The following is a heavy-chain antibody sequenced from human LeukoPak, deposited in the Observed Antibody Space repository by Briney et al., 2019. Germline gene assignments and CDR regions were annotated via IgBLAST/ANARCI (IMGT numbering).Heavy chain of an antibody. CDR1: GYTFTGYY. CDR2: IIPIFGTA. J-gene: IGHJ4*02. D-gene: IGHD6-13*01. V-gene: IGHV1-69*06. CDR3: ARGLIAAAGIGY. Sequence: SVKVSCKASGYTFTGYYMHWVRQAPGQGLEWMGGIIPIFGTANYAQKFQGRVTITADKSTSTAYMELSSLRSEDTAVYYCARGLIAAAGIGYWGQGTLVTVSS.